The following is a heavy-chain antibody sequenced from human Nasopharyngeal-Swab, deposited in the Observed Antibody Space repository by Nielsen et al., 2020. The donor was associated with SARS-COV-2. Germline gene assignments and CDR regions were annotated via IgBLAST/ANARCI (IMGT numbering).Heavy chain of an antibody. CDR3: ARESIAAAGRDFDY. Sequence: ASVKVSCKASGYNFTIYDFNWVRQAPGQGLEWMGWINPNSGGTNYAQKFQGRVTMTRDTSISTAYMELSRLRSDDTAVYYCARESIAAAGRDFDYWGQGTLVTVSS. CDR2: INPNSGGT. D-gene: IGHD6-13*01. J-gene: IGHJ4*02. V-gene: IGHV1-2*02. CDR1: GYNFTIYD.